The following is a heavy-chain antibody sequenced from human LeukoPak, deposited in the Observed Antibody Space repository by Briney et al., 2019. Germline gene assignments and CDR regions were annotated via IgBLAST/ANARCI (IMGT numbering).Heavy chain of an antibody. CDR2: ISSSSSTI. CDR3: ARDFRSLYYFDY. CDR1: GFTFSSYS. V-gene: IGHV3-48*01. D-gene: IGHD3-3*01. J-gene: IGHJ4*02. Sequence: GGSLRLSCAAPGFTFSSYSMNWVRQAPGKGLEWVSYISSSSSTIYYADSVKGRFTISRDNAKNSLYLQMNSLRGEDTAVYYCARDFRSLYYFDYWGQGTLVTVST.